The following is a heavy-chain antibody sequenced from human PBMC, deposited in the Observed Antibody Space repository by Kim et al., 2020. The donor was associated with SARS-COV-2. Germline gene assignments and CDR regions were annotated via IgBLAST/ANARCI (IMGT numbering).Heavy chain of an antibody. Sequence: SETLSLTCTVSGGSISSGGYYWSWIRQHPGKGLEWIGYIYYSGSTYYNPSLKSRVTISVDTSKNQFSLKLSSVTAADTAVYYCARESYGDDNWFDPWGQGTLVTVSS. CDR2: IYYSGST. CDR1: GGSISSGGYY. CDR3: ARESYGDDNWFDP. J-gene: IGHJ5*02. D-gene: IGHD4-17*01. V-gene: IGHV4-31*03.